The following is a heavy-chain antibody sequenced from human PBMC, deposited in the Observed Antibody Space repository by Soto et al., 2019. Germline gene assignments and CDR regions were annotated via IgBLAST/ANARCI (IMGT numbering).Heavy chain of an antibody. Sequence: EVHLVESGGGLVQPGGSLRLSCAGSGFTFSSYWIHWVRHVPGKGLVWVSRVNRDESTISYADSVKGRFSISRDNAKNTVYLQMNSLRAEDTAVYYCVRVGYGDWGFFDYWGQGTLVTVSS. V-gene: IGHV3-74*01. CDR1: GFTFSSYW. D-gene: IGHD4-17*01. CDR3: VRVGYGDWGFFDY. CDR2: VNRDESTI. J-gene: IGHJ4*02.